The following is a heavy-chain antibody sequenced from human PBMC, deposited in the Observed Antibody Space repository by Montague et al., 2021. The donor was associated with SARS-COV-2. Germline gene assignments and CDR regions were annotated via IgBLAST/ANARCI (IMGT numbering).Heavy chain of an antibody. CDR2: IYYSGST. Sequence: SETLSLTCTVSGGSISSTSYYWGWIRQPPGKGLEWIGSIYYSGSTYYNPSLKSRVTISVDTSKNQFSLKLSSVTAADTAVYYCARVCWYYYDSSGERLDYWGQGTLVTVSS. CDR3: ARVCWYYYDSSGERLDY. D-gene: IGHD3-22*01. V-gene: IGHV4-39*07. J-gene: IGHJ4*02. CDR1: GGSISSTSYY.